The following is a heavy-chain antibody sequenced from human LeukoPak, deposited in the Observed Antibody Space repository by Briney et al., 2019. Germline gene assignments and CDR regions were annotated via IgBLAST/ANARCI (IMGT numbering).Heavy chain of an antibody. D-gene: IGHD5-12*01. CDR3: ARELDTRRYSGYAIDGRWFDH. CDR1: GYTFTTHS. V-gene: IGHV1-18*01. J-gene: IGHJ5*02. Sequence: ASVKVSCKASGYTFTTHSINWVRQAPGQGLEWMGWISPSNGYTNSAQELQGRVTMTTDTSTSTAYMELKSLRSDDTAVYYCARELDTRRYSGYAIDGRWFDHWGQGTLVTVSS. CDR2: ISPSNGYT.